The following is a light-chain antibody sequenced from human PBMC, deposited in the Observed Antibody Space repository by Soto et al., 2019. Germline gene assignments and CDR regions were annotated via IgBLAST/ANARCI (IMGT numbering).Light chain of an antibody. CDR1: QSINKW. V-gene: IGKV1-5*01. CDR3: QKYKRFPYT. CDR2: DAS. Sequence: DIQMTQSPSTLSASVGDRVTITCRASQSINKWLAWYQQKPGKAPKFLISDASSLESGVPSRFSGSGSGTEVTLTNGSPQADDFATYYWQKYKRFPYTFCPGTKLEIK. J-gene: IGKJ2*01.